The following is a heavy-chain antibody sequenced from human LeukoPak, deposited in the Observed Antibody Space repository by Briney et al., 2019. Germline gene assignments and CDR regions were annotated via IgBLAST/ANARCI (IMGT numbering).Heavy chain of an antibody. CDR2: INPNSGGT. V-gene: IGHV1-2*02. D-gene: IGHD3-10*01. CDR1: GYTFTGYY. CDR3: ARYTGFGELLNDAFDI. Sequence: ASVKVSCKASGYTFTGYYMHWVRQAPGQGLEWMGWINPNSGGTNFPQRFQGRVTMTRDTSISTAYMELSRLRSDDTAVYYCARYTGFGELLNDAFDIWGQGTMVTVSS. J-gene: IGHJ3*02.